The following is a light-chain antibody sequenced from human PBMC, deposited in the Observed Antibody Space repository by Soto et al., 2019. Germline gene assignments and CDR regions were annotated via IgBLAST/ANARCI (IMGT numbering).Light chain of an antibody. CDR1: QSVSSN. CDR2: GAF. J-gene: IGKJ1*01. CDR3: QQYNDWPLT. V-gene: IGKV3-15*01. Sequence: EIVMTQSPVTLSVSPGERVTLSCRASQSVSSNLAWYQQKPGQAPSLIIYGAFTRATGIPARFSGTGFGTEFTRTISSLQSEDFALYYCQQYNDWPLTFGQGTKVDIK.